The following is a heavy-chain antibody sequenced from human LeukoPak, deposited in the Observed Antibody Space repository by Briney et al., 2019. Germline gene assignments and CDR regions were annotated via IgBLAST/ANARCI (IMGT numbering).Heavy chain of an antibody. CDR2: ISYSGST. Sequence: SETLSLTCTVSGGSISSYYWTWIRQPPGKGLEWIGYISYSGSTNYNPSLKSRVTISVDTSKNQFSLNLSSVTAADTAVYYCARRGSGGRSFDIWGQGTMVTVSS. J-gene: IGHJ3*02. D-gene: IGHD2-15*01. CDR1: GGSISSYY. V-gene: IGHV4-59*01. CDR3: ARRGSGGRSFDI.